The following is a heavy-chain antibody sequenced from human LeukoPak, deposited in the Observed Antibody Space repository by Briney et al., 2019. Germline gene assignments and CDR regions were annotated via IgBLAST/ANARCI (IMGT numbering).Heavy chain of an antibody. CDR2: ISSSSSTI. J-gene: IGHJ4*02. CDR3: ARDGAAYCGGDWDCLFDY. Sequence: GGSLRLSCAASGFTISSYSMNWVRQAPGKGLEWVSYISSSSSTIYYADSVKGRFTISRDNAKNSLYLQMNSLRAEDTAVYYCARDGAAYCGGDWDCLFDYWGQGTLVTVSS. V-gene: IGHV3-48*04. CDR1: GFTISSYS. D-gene: IGHD2-21*02.